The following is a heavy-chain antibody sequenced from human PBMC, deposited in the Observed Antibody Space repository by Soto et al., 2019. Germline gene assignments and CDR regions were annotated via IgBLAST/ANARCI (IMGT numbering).Heavy chain of an antibody. CDR3: ARGNRDYDFWSGYIDY. Sequence: QVQLVQSGAEVKKPGASVKVSCKASGYTFTSYGISWVRQAPGQGLEWMGWISAYNGNTNYAQKLQGRVTMTTDTSTRTGYMELRRLRSDGTAVYYCARGNRDYDFWSGYIDYWGQGTLVTGSS. J-gene: IGHJ4*02. D-gene: IGHD3-3*01. CDR1: GYTFTSYG. V-gene: IGHV1-18*01. CDR2: ISAYNGNT.